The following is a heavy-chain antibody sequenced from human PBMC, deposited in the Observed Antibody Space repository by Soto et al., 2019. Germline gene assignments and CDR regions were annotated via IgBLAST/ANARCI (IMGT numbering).Heavy chain of an antibody. CDR1: GYTFTSYG. CDR3: ARDAAVAGTSTHHYYYGGAEVNPGMDV. D-gene: IGHD6-19*01. J-gene: IGHJ6*02. V-gene: IGHV1-18*01. CDR2: ISAYNGNT. Sequence: AASVKVSCKASGYTFTSYGISWVRQAPGQGLEWMGWISAYNGNTNYAQKLQGRVTMTTDTSTSTAYMELRSLRSDDTAVYYCARDAAVAGTSTHHYYYGGAEVNPGMDVWGQGTTVNVSS.